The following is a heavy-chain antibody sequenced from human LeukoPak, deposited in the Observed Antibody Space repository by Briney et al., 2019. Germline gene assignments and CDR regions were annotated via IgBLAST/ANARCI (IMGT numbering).Heavy chain of an antibody. J-gene: IGHJ4*02. V-gene: IGHV3-23*01. D-gene: IGHD3-22*01. Sequence: GGSLRLSCAASGFTFSSYAMSWVRQAPGKGLEWVSAISGSGGSTYYADSVKGRFTISRDNSKNTLYLQMNSLRAEDTAVYYCAKDDSMIVVAPLGYWGQGTLVTVSS. CDR2: ISGSGGST. CDR1: GFTFSSYA. CDR3: AKDDSMIVVAPLGY.